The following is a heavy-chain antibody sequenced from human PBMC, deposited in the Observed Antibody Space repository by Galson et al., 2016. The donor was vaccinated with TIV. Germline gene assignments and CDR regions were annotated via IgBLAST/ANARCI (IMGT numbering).Heavy chain of an antibody. J-gene: IGHJ4*02. V-gene: IGHV3-7*01. Sequence: SLRLSCADSRSTFSSSWMNWVRQAPGKGLEWVANINGDGTEIKYVDSVKGRFTISRDNAKNPLYLQMSNLRVEDTAIYYCAQWLGTSNSWGQGTLVTVSS. CDR3: AQWLGTSNS. CDR1: RSTFSSSW. CDR2: INGDGTEI. D-gene: IGHD6-19*01.